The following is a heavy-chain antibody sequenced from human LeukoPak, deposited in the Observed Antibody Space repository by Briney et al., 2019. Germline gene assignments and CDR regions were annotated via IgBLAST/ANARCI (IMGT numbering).Heavy chain of an antibody. V-gene: IGHV3-23*01. J-gene: IGHJ6*03. D-gene: IGHD5-24*01. CDR2: ISGSGGST. CDR3: ARGGDGYNYYYYYIDV. Sequence: PGGSLRLSCAASGFTFSSYAMSWVRQAPGKGLEWVSAISGSGGSTYYADSVKGRFTISRDNSKNTLYLEMSSLRTEDTAVYYCARGGDGYNYYYYYIDVWGKGTTVTVSS. CDR1: GFTFSSYA.